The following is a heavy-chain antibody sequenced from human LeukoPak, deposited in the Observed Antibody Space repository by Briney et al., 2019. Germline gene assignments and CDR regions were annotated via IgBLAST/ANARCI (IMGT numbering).Heavy chain of an antibody. CDR1: GYTFPSYY. CDR2: INPSSDST. J-gene: IGHJ3*02. D-gene: IGHD3-22*01. V-gene: IGHV1-46*01. CDR3: ASLKNYYDSSGYLVTDAFDI. Sequence: ASVKVSCKASGYTFPSYYIHWVRQAPGQGLEWMGIINPSSDSTKYAQKFQGRVTMTTDTSTSTAYMELRSLKSDDTAVYYCASLKNYYDSSGYLVTDAFDIWGQGTMVTVSS.